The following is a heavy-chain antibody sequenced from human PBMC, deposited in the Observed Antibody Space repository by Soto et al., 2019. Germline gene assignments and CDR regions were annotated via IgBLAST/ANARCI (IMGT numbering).Heavy chain of an antibody. CDR3: ARAEYSAQGYYYYTDV. Sequence: ASVNVSCKASGYSFTSYDINWGRQATGQGLEWMGWMNPNSGNTGYAQKFQGRVTMTRNTSISTAYMELSSLRSEDTAVYYCARAEYSAQGYYYYTDVWGKGTTVTVSS. CDR1: GYSFTSYD. D-gene: IGHD5-12*01. CDR2: MNPNSGNT. V-gene: IGHV1-8*01. J-gene: IGHJ6*03.